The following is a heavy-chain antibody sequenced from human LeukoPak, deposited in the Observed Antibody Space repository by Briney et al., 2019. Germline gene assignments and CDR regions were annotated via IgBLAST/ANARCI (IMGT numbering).Heavy chain of an antibody. CDR2: TYYRSKWYN. V-gene: IGHV6-1*01. CDR3: ARDWSHSMSLVFDY. Sequence: SQTRSLTCAISGDSFSSNSAAWNWIRQSPSRGLEWLGRTYYRSKWYNDYAVSVKSRIPINPDTSKNQFSLQLNSVTPEDTAVYYCARDWSHSMSLVFDYWGQGTLVTVSS. CDR1: GDSFSSNSAA. J-gene: IGHJ4*02. D-gene: IGHD3-3*02.